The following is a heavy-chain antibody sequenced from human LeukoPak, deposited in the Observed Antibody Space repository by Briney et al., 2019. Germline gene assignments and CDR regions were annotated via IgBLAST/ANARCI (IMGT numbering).Heavy chain of an antibody. CDR1: GGSINNYY. D-gene: IGHD5/OR15-5a*01. J-gene: IGHJ3*02. CDR3: ARRLRLKNPGGDAFDI. CDR2: IYCSGST. Sequence: SETLSFTCSVSGGSINNYYWNWIRQPPGKGLEWIGYIYCSGSTRYNPSLQSRVTMSIGTSKTQFSLKLDSVTAADTAVYYCARRLRLKNPGGDAFDIWGQGTVVTVSS. V-gene: IGHV4-59*08.